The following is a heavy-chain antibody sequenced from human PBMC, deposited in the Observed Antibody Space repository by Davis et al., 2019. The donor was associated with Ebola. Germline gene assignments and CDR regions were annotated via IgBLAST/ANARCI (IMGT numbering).Heavy chain of an antibody. D-gene: IGHD3-10*01. CDR2: ISSSSSTI. CDR1: GFTFSDYY. CDR3: ARDRVTMVQGVIKSSRADY. J-gene: IGHJ4*02. V-gene: IGHV3-11*04. Sequence: GGSLRLSCAASGFTFSDYYMSWIRQAPGKGLEWVSYISSSSSTIYYADSVKGQFTISRDNAKNSLYLQMNSLRDEDTAVYYCARDRVTMVQGVIKSSRADYWGQGTQVTVSS.